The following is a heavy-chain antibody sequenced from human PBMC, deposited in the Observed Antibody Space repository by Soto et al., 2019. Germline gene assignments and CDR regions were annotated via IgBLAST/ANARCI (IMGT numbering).Heavy chain of an antibody. Sequence: LSLTCAVSGASIGSGGWWSWVRQAPGKGLEWVAVISYDGSNKYYADSAKGRFTISRDNSKNTLYLQMNSLRAEDTAVYYCARDRNDILTGPLDYWGQGTPVTVSS. V-gene: IGHV3-30-3*01. D-gene: IGHD3-9*01. CDR2: ISYDGSNK. J-gene: IGHJ4*02. CDR1: GASIGSGGW. CDR3: ARDRNDILTGPLDY.